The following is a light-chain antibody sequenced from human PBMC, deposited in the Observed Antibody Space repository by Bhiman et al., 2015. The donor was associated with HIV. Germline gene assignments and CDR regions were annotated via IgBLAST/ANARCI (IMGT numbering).Light chain of an antibody. CDR2: YDT. CDR1: NIGSKT. CDR3: QVWDYTSDQSVV. Sequence: SYVLTQPPSVSVAPGKTARITCGGSNIGSKTVHWYQQKPGQAPVLVIYYDTDRPSGIPERFSGSNSGNTATLTISRVEAGDEADYYCQVWDYTSDQSVVFGGGTQLTVL. V-gene: IGLV3-21*04. J-gene: IGLJ2*01.